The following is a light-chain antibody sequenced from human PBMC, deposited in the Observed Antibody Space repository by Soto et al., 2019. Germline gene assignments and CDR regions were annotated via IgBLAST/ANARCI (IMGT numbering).Light chain of an antibody. CDR3: AAWDDSLNGPV. CDR1: SSNIGSNT. J-gene: IGLJ7*01. CDR2: SNN. V-gene: IGLV1-44*01. Sequence: QCVLTQPPSASGTPGQRVTISWSGSSSNIGSNTVNCYQQLPGTAPKLLIYSNNQRPSGVPDRFSGSKSGTSASLAISGLQSEDEADYYCAAWDDSLNGPVFGGGTQLTVL.